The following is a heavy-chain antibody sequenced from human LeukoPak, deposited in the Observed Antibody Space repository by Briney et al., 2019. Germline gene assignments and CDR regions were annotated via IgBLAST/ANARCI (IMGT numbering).Heavy chain of an antibody. J-gene: IGHJ4*02. CDR2: ISGSGTST. CDR1: GFTFSGYA. V-gene: IGHV3-23*01. D-gene: IGHD6-6*01. CDR3: AKSGVAARPPPTNFDY. Sequence: GGSLRLSCAASGFTFSGYAMSWVRQAPGKGLEWVSGISGSGTSTYYADSVKGRFTISRDNSKNTLYLQMNSLRAEDTAIYYCAKSGVAARPPPTNFDYWGQGTLVTVSS.